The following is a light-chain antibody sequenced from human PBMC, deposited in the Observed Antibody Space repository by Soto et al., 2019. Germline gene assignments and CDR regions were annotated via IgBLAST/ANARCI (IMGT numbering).Light chain of an antibody. J-gene: IGKJ1*01. V-gene: IGKV3-11*01. CDR2: DAS. Sequence: EIVLTQSPATLSLSPGERATLSFRSSQSVSIYLALYQQKPGQAPRLLIYDASNRATGIPARFSGSGSGTEFTLTISSLQPDDFATYYCQQYNGYSTWTFGQGTKVDIK. CDR1: QSVSIY. CDR3: QQYNGYSTWT.